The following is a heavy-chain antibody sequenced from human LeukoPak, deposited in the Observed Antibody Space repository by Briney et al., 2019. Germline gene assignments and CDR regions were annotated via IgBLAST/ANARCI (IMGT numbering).Heavy chain of an antibody. V-gene: IGHV3-48*01. CDR1: GFTFDDYG. Sequence: GGSLRLSCAASGFTFDDYGMNWVRQAPGKGLEWVSYISYSSSTISYADSVKGRFTISRDNAKNSLYLQMNSLRAEDTAVYYCARDTVAAFHYFDYWGQGTLVTVSS. CDR2: ISYSSSTI. CDR3: ARDTVAAFHYFDY. D-gene: IGHD6-19*01. J-gene: IGHJ4*02.